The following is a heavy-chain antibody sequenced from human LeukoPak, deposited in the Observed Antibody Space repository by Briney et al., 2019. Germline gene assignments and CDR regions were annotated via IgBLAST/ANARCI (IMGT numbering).Heavy chain of an antibody. V-gene: IGHV3-48*03. CDR2: ISSSGSTI. Sequence: GGSLRLSRAASGFTFSSYEMNWVRQAPGKGLEWVSYISSSGSTIYYADSVKGRFTISRDNAKNSLYLQMNSLRAEDTAVYYCAREGGYSYGYYYYYGMDVWGKGTTVTVSS. D-gene: IGHD5-18*01. CDR3: AREGGYSYGYYYYYGMDV. CDR1: GFTFSSYE. J-gene: IGHJ6*04.